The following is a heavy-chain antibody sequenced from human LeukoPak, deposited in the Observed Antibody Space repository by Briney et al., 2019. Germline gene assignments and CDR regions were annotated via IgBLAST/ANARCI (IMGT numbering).Heavy chain of an antibody. Sequence: PGGSLRLSCAASGFTFSSYEMNWVRQAPGKGLEWVSYIGSSSSTIYYADSVKGRFTISRDNAKNSLYLQMNSLRAEDTAVYYCASPRYYYDSSGYGTDYWGQGTLVTVSS. V-gene: IGHV3-48*01. CDR1: GFTFSSYE. D-gene: IGHD3-22*01. CDR2: IGSSSSTI. J-gene: IGHJ4*02. CDR3: ASPRYYYDSSGYGTDY.